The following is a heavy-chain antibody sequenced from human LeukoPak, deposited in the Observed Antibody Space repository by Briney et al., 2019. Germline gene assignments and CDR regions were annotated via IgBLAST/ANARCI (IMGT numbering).Heavy chain of an antibody. CDR1: GYSISSGYY. CDR3: ARDATGMGNYFNY. CDR2: IDHSGST. V-gene: IGHV4-38-2*02. Sequence: SETLSLTCTVSGYSISSGYYWGWIRQPPGKGLEWTGSIDHSGSTYYNPSLKSRITISVDTSKNQFSLKLSSVTAADTAVYYCARDATGMGNYFNYWGQGTLVTVSS. D-gene: IGHD3-10*01. J-gene: IGHJ4*02.